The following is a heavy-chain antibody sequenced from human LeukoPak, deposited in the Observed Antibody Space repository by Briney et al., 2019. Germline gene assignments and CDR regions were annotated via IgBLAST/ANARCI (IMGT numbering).Heavy chain of an antibody. J-gene: IGHJ6*03. V-gene: IGHV1-2*02. D-gene: IGHD3-10*01. CDR1: GDTFTGYY. Sequence: ASVKVSCKASGDTFTGYYMHWVRQAPGQGLEWMGGINPNSGGTNYAQKFQGRVTMTRDTSISTAYMELSRLRSDDTAVYYCARPYYYGSGNSYYYMDVWGKGTTVTVSS. CDR2: INPNSGGT. CDR3: ARPYYYGSGNSYYYMDV.